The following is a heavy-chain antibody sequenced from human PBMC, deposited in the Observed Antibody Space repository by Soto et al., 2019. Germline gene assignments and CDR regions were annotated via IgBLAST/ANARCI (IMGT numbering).Heavy chain of an antibody. Sequence: QVQLVQSGAEVKKPGSSVKVSCKASGGTFSSYTISWVRQAPGQGLEWMGRIIPILGLADYAQKFQGRVTITADKSTITAYMELSSLRSEDTAVYYCARFMYGSGSYPHSRYYYGMDVWGQGTTVTVSS. CDR2: IIPILGLA. D-gene: IGHD3-10*01. CDR3: ARFMYGSGSYPHSRYYYGMDV. V-gene: IGHV1-69*02. J-gene: IGHJ6*02. CDR1: GGTFSSYT.